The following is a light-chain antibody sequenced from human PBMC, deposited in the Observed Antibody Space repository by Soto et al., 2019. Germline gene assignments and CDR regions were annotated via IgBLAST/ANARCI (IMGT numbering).Light chain of an antibody. Sequence: QSTLTQPRSVSGSPGQSVTISCTGTTSDVGGYYYVSWYQQHPGKAPKLVIYDVSKRPSGVPDRFSGSKSGNTASLTISGLQAEDEADYYCSSYAGSYTYVFGTGTKLTVL. J-gene: IGLJ1*01. CDR2: DVS. CDR3: SSYAGSYTYV. V-gene: IGLV2-11*01. CDR1: TSDVGGYYY.